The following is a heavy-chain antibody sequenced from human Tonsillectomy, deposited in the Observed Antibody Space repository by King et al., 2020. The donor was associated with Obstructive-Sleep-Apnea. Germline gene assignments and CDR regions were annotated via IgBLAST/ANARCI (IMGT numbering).Heavy chain of an antibody. Sequence: QLVQSGAEMKKPGESLKISCKGSGYRFSSYWIGWVRQMPGKGLEWMGIIYPGDSDTRYSPSFQGQVTISADKSISTAYLQWSSLKASDTAMYYCARHPHITTPGIYVWGQGTTATVSS. D-gene: IGHD1-14*01. CDR3: ARHPHITTPGIYV. V-gene: IGHV5-51*01. CDR2: IYPGDSDT. CDR1: GYRFSSYW. J-gene: IGHJ6*02.